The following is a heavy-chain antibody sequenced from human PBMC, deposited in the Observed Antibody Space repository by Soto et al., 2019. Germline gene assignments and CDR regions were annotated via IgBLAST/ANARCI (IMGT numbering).Heavy chain of an antibody. V-gene: IGHV1-3*01. CDR3: ALAAATDY. J-gene: IGHJ4*02. CDR1: GYTFTSYA. D-gene: IGHD6-13*01. CDR2: INVGNGNT. Sequence: GASVKVSCKASGYTFTSYAMHWVRQAPGQRLEWMGWINVGNGNTKYSQKFQGRVTITRDTSASTAYMELSSLRSEDTAVYYCALAAATDYWGQGTLVTVSS.